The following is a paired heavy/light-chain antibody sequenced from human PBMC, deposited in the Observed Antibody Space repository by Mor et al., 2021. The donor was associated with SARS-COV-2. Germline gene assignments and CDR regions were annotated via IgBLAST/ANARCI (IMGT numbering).Light chain of an antibody. CDR3: TQATQSPG. V-gene: IGKV2-24*01. Sequence: DIVMTQTPLSSPVTLGQPASISFRSSQSLVHSDGNTYLSWLQQRPGQPPRLLIYKVSNRFSGVPDRFSGSGAGTDFTLKISRVEAEDVGVYYCTQATQSPGFGGGTKVEIK. CDR2: KVS. J-gene: IGKJ4*01. CDR1: QSLVHSDGNTY.
Heavy chain of an antibody. CDR3: ARGEPYSSGWSSGYYYYMDV. J-gene: IGHJ6*03. Sequence: QLQLQESGPGLVKPSETLSLTCTVSGGSISSSSYYWGWIRQPPGKGLEWIGSIYYSGSTYYNPSLKSRVTISVDTSKNQFSLKLSSVTAADTAVYYCARGEPYSSGWSSGYYYYMDVWGKGTTVTVSS. CDR2: IYYSGST. V-gene: IGHV4-39*01. CDR1: GGSISSSSYY. D-gene: IGHD6-19*01.